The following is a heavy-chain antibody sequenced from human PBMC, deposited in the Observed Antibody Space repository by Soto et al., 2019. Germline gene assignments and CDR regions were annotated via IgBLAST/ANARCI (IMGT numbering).Heavy chain of an antibody. J-gene: IGHJ6*02. CDR1: GYTFTSYG. Sequence: QVQLVQSGAEVKKPGASVKVSCKASGYTFTSYGISWVRQAPGQGLEWMGWISAYNGNTTYAQKLQGRVTMTTDTAKSHAYMELRNLRSEDTTVYYCARDLLHYLGELPDPYYYCCFMDVWGQGTTVTVSS. CDR3: ARDLLHYLGELPDPYYYCCFMDV. CDR2: ISAYNGNT. D-gene: IGHD3-16*01. V-gene: IGHV1-18*04.